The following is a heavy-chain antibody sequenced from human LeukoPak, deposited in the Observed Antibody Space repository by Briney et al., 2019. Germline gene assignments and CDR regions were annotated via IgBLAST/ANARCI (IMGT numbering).Heavy chain of an antibody. CDR2: IDQDGSEK. D-gene: IGHD1-26*01. J-gene: IGHJ4*02. CDR3: ASGMWEFDF. CDR1: GITFSDYW. Sequence: GGPLRLSCAASGITFSDYWMSGVRQAPGKGLEWGTNIDQDGSEKYYVGSVKGRFTISRDNAKNSLYLQMNDLRAEDSAVYYCASGMWEFDFWGQGTLVTVSS. V-gene: IGHV3-7*03.